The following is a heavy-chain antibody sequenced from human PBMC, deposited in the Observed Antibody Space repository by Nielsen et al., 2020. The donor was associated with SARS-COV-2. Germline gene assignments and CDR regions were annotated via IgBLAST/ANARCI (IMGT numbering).Heavy chain of an antibody. Sequence: GESLKISCAASGFTVSSNYMSWVRQAPGKGLEWVSVIYSGGSTYYADSVKGRFTISRDNSKNTLYLQMNSLRAEDTAVYYCARRGYCSGGSCSDYYYYGMDVWGQGTTVTVSS. CDR3: ARRGYCSGGSCSDYYYYGMDV. CDR1: GFTVSSNY. CDR2: IYSGGST. J-gene: IGHJ6*02. D-gene: IGHD2-15*01. V-gene: IGHV3-53*01.